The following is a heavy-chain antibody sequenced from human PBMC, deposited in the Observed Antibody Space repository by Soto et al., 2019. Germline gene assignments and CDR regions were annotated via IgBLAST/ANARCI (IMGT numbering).Heavy chain of an antibody. V-gene: IGHV4-59*01. CDR1: GGSISSYY. CDR2: IYNSGST. CDR3: ARYYNFFWYFDH. D-gene: IGHD1-1*01. J-gene: IGHJ4*02. Sequence: ETLSLTCTVSGGSISSYYWSWIRQPPGKGLEWIGYIYNSGSTNYSPSLKSRVTISIDTSKSQFSLKLSSVTAADTAVYYCARYYNFFWYFDHWGQGTLVPVSS.